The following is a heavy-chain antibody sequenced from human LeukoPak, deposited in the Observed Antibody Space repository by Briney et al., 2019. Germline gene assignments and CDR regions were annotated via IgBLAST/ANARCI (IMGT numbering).Heavy chain of an antibody. CDR2: IKYDGSEK. J-gene: IGHJ5*01. V-gene: IGHV3-7*03. CDR1: GFAFSNYW. CDR3: AREPVRRRWFDS. D-gene: IGHD3-10*01. Sequence: GGSLRLSCTGSGFAFSNYWMSWVRQAPGKGLEWVANIKYDGSEKYYVDSVKGRLTISRDNAKNSLYLQMNSLRAEDTAVYYCAREPVRRRWFDSWGQGTLVTVSS.